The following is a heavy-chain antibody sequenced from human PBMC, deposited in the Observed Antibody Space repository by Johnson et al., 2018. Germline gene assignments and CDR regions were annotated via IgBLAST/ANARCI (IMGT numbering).Heavy chain of an antibody. V-gene: IGHV3-53*01. CDR1: GFTVSSNF. CDR2: VYSGGRT. CDR3: VRRGGNPPFDY. J-gene: IGHJ4*02. Sequence: EVQLVESGGRLIQPGGSLRLSCAASGFTVSSNFMSWVRQAPGRGLEWVSFVYSGGRTNYADSVEGRFTISRDNSENTLYLQMNSLRAEDTAVYYCVRRGGNPPFDYWGQGALITVSS. D-gene: IGHD4-23*01.